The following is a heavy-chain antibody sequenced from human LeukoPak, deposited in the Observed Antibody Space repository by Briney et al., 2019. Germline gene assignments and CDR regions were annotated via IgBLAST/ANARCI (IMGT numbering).Heavy chain of an antibody. CDR2: ISGSGGST. D-gene: IGHD3-3*01. CDR3: ATERTYYDFWSGYPKGSWFDP. V-gene: IGHV3-23*01. CDR1: GVTFSSYA. Sequence: GGSLRLSCAASGVTFSSYAMSWVRQAPGKGLERVSAISGSGGSTYYADSVSGRGTISRENSKTTLYLQMNSLRAEDTAVYYCATERTYYDFWSGYPKGSWFDPWGQGTLVTVSS. J-gene: IGHJ5*02.